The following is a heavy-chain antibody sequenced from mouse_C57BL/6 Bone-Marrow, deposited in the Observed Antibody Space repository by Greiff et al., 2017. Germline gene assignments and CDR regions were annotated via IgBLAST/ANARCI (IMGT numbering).Heavy chain of an antibody. J-gene: IGHJ2*01. CDR1: GYTFTSYW. D-gene: IGHD4-1*02. CDR2: IDPSDSYT. V-gene: IGHV1-69*01. Sequence: VQLQQPGAELVMPGASVKLSCKASGYTFTSYWMHWVKQRPGQGLEWIGEIDPSDSYTNYNQKFKGKSTLTVDKSSSTAYMQLSSLTSEDSAVYYCAREGATGTDYWGQGTTLTVSS. CDR3: AREGATGTDY.